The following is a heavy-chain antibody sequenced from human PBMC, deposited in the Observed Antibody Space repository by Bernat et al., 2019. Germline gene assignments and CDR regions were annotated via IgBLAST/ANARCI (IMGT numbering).Heavy chain of an antibody. J-gene: IGHJ3*02. V-gene: IGHV3-30-3*01. CDR1: GFTFSSYA. CDR2: ISYDGSNK. Sequence: QVQLVESGGGVVQPGRFLRLSCAASGFTFSSYAMHWVRQAPGKGLEWVAVISYDGSNKYYADSVKGRFTISRDNSKNTLYLQMNSLRAEDTAVYYCARDLPPIMITFGGGSAFDIWGQGTMVTVSS. D-gene: IGHD3-16*01. CDR3: ARDLPPIMITFGGGSAFDI.